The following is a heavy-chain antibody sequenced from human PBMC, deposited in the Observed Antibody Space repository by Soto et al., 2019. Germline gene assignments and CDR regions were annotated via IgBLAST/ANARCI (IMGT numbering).Heavy chain of an antibody. V-gene: IGHV5-51*01. J-gene: IGHJ6*02. Sequence: PGESLKISCNGSGYSFTSYWIGWVRQMPGKGLEWMGIIYPGDSDTRYSPSFQGQVTISADKSISTAYLQWSSLKASDTAMYYCARLEYSSSSQDYYYGLDVWGQGTTVTVSS. D-gene: IGHD6-6*01. CDR3: ARLEYSSSSQDYYYGLDV. CDR2: IYPGDSDT. CDR1: GYSFTSYW.